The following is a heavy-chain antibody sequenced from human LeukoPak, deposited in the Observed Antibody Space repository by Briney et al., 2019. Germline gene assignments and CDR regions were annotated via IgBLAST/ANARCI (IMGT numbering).Heavy chain of an antibody. CDR3: ARDTLNGPFVTSLDY. D-gene: IGHD3-9*01. CDR2: ISSNGNTE. J-gene: IGHJ4*02. V-gene: IGHV3-11*04. CDR1: GFTVSNNY. Sequence: GGSLRLSCAASGFTVSNNYLSWVRQAPGKGLEWVSHISSNGNTEYYLDSVRLRFTMSRDNAKNLLFLQLDSLRAEDTAVYHCARDTLNGPFVTSLDYWGQGALVTVSS.